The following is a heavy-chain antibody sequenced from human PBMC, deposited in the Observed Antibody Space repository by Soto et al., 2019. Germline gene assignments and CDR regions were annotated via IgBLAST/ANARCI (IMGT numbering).Heavy chain of an antibody. V-gene: IGHV4-61*01. CDR3: ARTHPNDDYYGSGSYYQGWFDP. D-gene: IGHD3-10*01. CDR2: IYYSGST. Sequence: PSETLSLTCTVSGGSVSSGSYYWSWIRQPPGKGLEWIGYIYYSGSTNYNPSPKSRVTISVDTSKNQFSLKLSSVTAADTAVYYCARTHPNDDYYGSGSYYQGWFDPWGQGTLVTVSS. CDR1: GGSVSSGSYY. J-gene: IGHJ5*02.